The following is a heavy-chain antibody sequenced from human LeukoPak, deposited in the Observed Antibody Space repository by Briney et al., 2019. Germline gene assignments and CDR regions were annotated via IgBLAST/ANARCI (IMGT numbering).Heavy chain of an antibody. CDR3: ARGGYYDSSGYYPFDY. CDR2: IIPIFGTA. V-gene: IGHV1-69*13. D-gene: IGHD3-22*01. Sequence: SVKVSCKASEGTFSSYAISWVRQAPGQGLEWMGGIIPIFGTANYAQKFQGRVTITADESTSTAYMELSSLRSEDTAVYYCARGGYYDSSGYYPFDYWGQGTLVTVSS. CDR1: EGTFSSYA. J-gene: IGHJ4*02.